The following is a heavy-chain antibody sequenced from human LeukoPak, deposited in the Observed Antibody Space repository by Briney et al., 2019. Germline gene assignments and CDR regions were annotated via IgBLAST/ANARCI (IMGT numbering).Heavy chain of an antibody. D-gene: IGHD3-10*01. CDR1: GDSITSAEYS. CDR3: ARDRLIWFGEFNY. Sequence: SQTLSLICTVSGDSITSAEYSWNWIRQPAGKGLEWIGRVSTSGKTFYNPSLNSRVTISLDTSKKQFSLKLSTVTAADTAVYYCARDRLIWFGEFNYWGQGTLVTVSS. V-gene: IGHV4-61*02. J-gene: IGHJ4*02. CDR2: VSTSGKT.